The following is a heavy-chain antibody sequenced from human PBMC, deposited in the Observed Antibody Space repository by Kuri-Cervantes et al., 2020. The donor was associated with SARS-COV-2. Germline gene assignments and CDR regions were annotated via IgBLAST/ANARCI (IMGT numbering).Heavy chain of an antibody. D-gene: IGHD6-6*01. V-gene: IGHV3-30-3*01. CDR1: GFTFSSYA. J-gene: IGHJ4*02. CDR3: ARDPDEYSSFSIDY. CDR2: ISYDGSNK. Sequence: GESLKISCAASGFTFSSYAMHWVRQAPGKGLEWVAVISYDGSNKYYADSVKGRFTISRDNSKNTLYLQMNSLRAEDTAVYYCARDPDEYSSFSIDYWGQGTLVTVSS.